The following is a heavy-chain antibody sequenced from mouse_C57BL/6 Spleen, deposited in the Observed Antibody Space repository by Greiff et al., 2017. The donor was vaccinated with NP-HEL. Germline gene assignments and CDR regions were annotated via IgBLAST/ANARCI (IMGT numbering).Heavy chain of an antibody. J-gene: IGHJ1*03. CDR2: ISSGSSTI. CDR1: GFTFSDYG. CDR3: ARRLWLKGYFDV. D-gene: IGHD2-2*01. Sequence: EVQLVESGGGLVKPGGSLKLSCAASGFTFSDYGMHWVRQAPEKGLEWVAYISSGSSTIYYADTVKGRFTISRDNAKNTLFLHMTSLRSEDTAMYYCARRLWLKGYFDVWGTGTTVTVSS. V-gene: IGHV5-17*01.